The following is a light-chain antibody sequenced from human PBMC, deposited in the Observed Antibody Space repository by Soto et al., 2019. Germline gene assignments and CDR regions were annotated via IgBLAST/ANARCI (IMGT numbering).Light chain of an antibody. V-gene: IGLV1-40*01. CDR2: GNS. CDR3: QSYDSSLSGSYV. Sequence: QSVLTQPPSVSVAPGQRVTISCTGSSSNIGAGYDVHWYQQLPGTAPKLLIYGNSNRPSGVPDRFSGSKSGTSASLAITGLQAEDEADYYCQSYDSSLSGSYVFGTGTKLTVL. CDR1: SSNIGAGYD. J-gene: IGLJ1*01.